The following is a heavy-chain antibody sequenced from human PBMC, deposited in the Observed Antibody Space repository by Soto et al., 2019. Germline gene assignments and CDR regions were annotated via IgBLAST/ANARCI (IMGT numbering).Heavy chain of an antibody. D-gene: IGHD6-19*01. Sequence: QITLKESGPTLVKPTQTLTLTCTFSGFSLSSSGVCVGWIRQPPGKALEWLALLYWDDNKRYSASLKSRLTDTKDTSKNQVVLRMTNMDPLDTATYYCPHTPYTSAYQVAYWGQGNMVTVSS. CDR1: GFSLSSSGVC. CDR3: PHTPYTSAYQVAY. J-gene: IGHJ4*02. V-gene: IGHV2-5*02. CDR2: LYWDDNK.